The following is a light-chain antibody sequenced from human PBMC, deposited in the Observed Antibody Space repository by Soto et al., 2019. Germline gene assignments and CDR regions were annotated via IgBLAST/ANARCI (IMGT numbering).Light chain of an antibody. V-gene: IGKV1-9*01. J-gene: IGKJ4*01. CDR3: QQLKRYPLS. Sequence: IQLTQSPSSLSASIGDRVTITCRASQGISSYLAWYRQKAGKAPELLIEAASTLQRGVPSRFSGSGSGTDFALTISSLQPEDFATCYCQQLKRYPLSFGGGTQVELK. CDR2: AAS. CDR1: QGISSY.